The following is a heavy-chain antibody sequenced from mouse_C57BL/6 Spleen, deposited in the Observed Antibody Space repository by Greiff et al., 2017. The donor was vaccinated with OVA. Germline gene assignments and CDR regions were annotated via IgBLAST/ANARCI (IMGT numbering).Heavy chain of an antibody. CDR3: ARDGNYDYALYYYAMDY. CDR1: GYTFTSYN. CDR2: IYPGNGDT. J-gene: IGHJ4*01. Sequence: LQQSGAELVRPGASVKMSCKASGYTFTSYNMHWVKQTPRQGLEWIGAIYPGNGDTSYNQKFKGKATLTVDKSSSTAYMQLSSLTSEDSAVYFCARDGNYDYALYYYAMDYWGQGTSVTVSS. V-gene: IGHV1-12*01. D-gene: IGHD2-4*01.